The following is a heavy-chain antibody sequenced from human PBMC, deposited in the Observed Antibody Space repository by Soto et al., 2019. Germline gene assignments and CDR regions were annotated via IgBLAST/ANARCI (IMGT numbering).Heavy chain of an antibody. CDR2: IYYSGTA. CDR3: ARGAGWYGF. J-gene: IGHJ5*01. Sequence: QVQLQESGPGLVKPSETLSLTCTVSGGSISSYYWSWIRQPPGKGLEWIGYIYYSGTANYNPSLKSRVTISVDSSKNQFSLRLNSVTAADPAVYYCARGAGWYGFWGPGTLVTVSS. CDR1: GGSISSYY. V-gene: IGHV4-59*01.